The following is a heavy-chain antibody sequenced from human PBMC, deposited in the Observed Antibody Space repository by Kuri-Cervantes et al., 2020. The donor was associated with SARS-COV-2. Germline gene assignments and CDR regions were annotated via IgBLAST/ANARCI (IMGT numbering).Heavy chain of an antibody. Sequence: SVKVSCKASGGTFSSYAISWVRQAPGQGLEWMGGIIPIFGTANYAQEFQGRVTITRDTSASTAYMELSSLRSEDTAVYYCARGALSSSSWTYYYYYCMDVWGKGTTVTVSS. CDR1: GGTFSSYA. D-gene: IGHD6-13*01. V-gene: IGHV1-69*05. CDR2: IIPIFGTA. CDR3: ARGALSSSSWTYYYYYCMDV. J-gene: IGHJ6*03.